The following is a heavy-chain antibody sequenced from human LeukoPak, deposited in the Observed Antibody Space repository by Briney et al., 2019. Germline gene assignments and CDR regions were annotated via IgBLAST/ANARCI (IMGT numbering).Heavy chain of an antibody. V-gene: IGHV1-2*02. Sequence: ASVKVSCKASGYTFTGYYMHWVRQAPGQGLEWMGWINPNSGGTNYAQKFSGSVTMTRDTSISTAYMELSRLRSDDTAVYYCARDRDGESDHDYWGQGTLVTVSS. J-gene: IGHJ4*02. CDR3: ARDRDGESDHDY. D-gene: IGHD3-10*01. CDR2: INPNSGGT. CDR1: GYTFTGYY.